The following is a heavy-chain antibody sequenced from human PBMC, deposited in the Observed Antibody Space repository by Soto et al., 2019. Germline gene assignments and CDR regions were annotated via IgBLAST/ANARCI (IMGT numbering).Heavy chain of an antibody. J-gene: IGHJ4*02. D-gene: IGHD1-26*01. Sequence: PSETLALTCTVSSGANSASYWRWIRQPPGKGLEWIGYIFYSGNNKYNPFLKSRVSISVDPSKNQFSLRLSSVTAADTAIYYCAREGGGYRFDYWGQG. CDR3: AREGGGYRFDY. CDR2: IFYSGNN. CDR1: SGANSASY. V-gene: IGHV4-59*01.